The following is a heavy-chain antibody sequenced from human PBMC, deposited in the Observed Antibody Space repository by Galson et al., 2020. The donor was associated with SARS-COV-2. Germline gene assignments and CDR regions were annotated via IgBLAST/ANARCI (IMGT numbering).Heavy chain of an antibody. V-gene: IGHV4-30-4*01. CDR1: GGSISSGDYY. D-gene: IGHD3-16*01. CDR3: ARANWSYVYFDY. CDR2: IFYSGST. J-gene: IGHJ4*02. Sequence: SETLSLTCTVPGGSISSGDYYWSWIRQPPGKGLEWIGYIFYSGSTYYNPSLKSRLTISVDTSKNQFSLKLSSVTAADTAVYYCARANWSYVYFDYWGQGSLVTVSS.